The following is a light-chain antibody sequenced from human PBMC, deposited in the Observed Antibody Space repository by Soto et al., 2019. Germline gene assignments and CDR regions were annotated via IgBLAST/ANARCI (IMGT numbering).Light chain of an antibody. J-gene: IGKJ5*01. CDR3: QQRSNWPPIT. CDR2: LAS. Sequence: EIVLTQSPGTLSLSPGERATLSCRASQSVSSSYLAWYQQKPGQAPRLLIYLASSRATGIPDRFSGSGSGTDFTLTISSLEPEDFAVYYCQQRSNWPPITFGQGTRLEIK. V-gene: IGKV3D-20*02. CDR1: QSVSSSY.